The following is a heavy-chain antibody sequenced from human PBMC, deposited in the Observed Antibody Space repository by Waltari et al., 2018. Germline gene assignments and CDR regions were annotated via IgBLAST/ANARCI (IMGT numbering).Heavy chain of an antibody. Sequence: QVHLQESGPGLVQPSGTLSLTCDVSGVSLIGTNYWSGVRQPPGKGLEWIGEIFHSGNTNYNSSLKSRVTISMDTSKNQFSLTLISVTAADTAVYYCVRNQWKVSLFDFWGQGAKVSVSS. CDR3: VRNQWKVSLFDF. CDR2: IFHSGNT. V-gene: IGHV4-4*02. D-gene: IGHD1-1*01. CDR1: GVSLIGTNY. J-gene: IGHJ4*02.